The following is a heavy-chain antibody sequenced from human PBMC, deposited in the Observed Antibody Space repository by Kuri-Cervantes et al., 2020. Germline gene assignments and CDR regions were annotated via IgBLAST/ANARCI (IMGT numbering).Heavy chain of an antibody. J-gene: IGHJ4*02. CDR2: INPNSGGT. V-gene: IGHV1-2*02. Sequence: ASVKVSCKASGYTFTGYYMHWVRQAPGQGLEWMGWINPNSGGTNYAQKFQGRVTMTRDTSISTAYMELSRLRSDDTAVYYCARDQYRYSGSYRDLDYWGQGTLVTVSS. CDR1: GYTFTGYY. CDR3: ARDQYRYSGSYRDLDY. D-gene: IGHD1-26*01.